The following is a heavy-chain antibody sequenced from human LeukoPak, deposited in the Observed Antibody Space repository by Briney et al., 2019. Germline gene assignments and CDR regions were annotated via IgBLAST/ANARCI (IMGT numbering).Heavy chain of an antibody. CDR1: GFTFSNYA. V-gene: IGHV3-23*01. CDR2: ISGSGSST. CDR3: AKGLPPGGAKVVAVI. D-gene: IGHD3-22*01. Sequence: GGSLRLSCAASGFTFSNYAMSWVRQAPGKGLEWVSSISGSGSSTYYADSVKGRFTISRDNSKNTLYLQMNSLRAEDTAVYYCAKGLPPGGAKVVAVIWGQGTMVTVSS. J-gene: IGHJ3*02.